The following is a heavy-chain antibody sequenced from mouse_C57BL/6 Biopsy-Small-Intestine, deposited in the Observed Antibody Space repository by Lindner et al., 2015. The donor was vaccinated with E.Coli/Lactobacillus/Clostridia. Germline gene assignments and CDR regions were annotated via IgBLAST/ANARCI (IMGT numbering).Heavy chain of an antibody. Sequence: SVKVSCKASGYTFTTYALHWVRQAPGQSLEWMGWMNTVNGNTKYSQKFQGRVTLTSDTSTSTVYMELRSLTSDDAAVYYCARFLPGYYDSNGYFAYWGQGTLVTVSS. CDR2: MNTVNGNT. CDR3: ARFLPGYYDSNGYFAY. CDR1: GYTFTTYA. J-gene: IGHJ4*01. D-gene: IGHD2-3*01. V-gene: IGHV1-14*01.